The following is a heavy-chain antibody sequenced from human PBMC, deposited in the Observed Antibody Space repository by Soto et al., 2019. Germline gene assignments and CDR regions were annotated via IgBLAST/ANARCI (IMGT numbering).Heavy chain of an antibody. J-gene: IGHJ6*03. V-gene: IGHV1-18*01. CDR2: ISAYNVNT. Sequence: QDQLVQSGVEVKKPGASVKVSCKASGYSFTNYGITWVRQAPGQGFEWLGWISAYNVNTNYAQKFQGRVTLPTDASTSTAYLELRSLRSDGTAVYYCARDRGVAPPVAGNTHYYYYMDVWGKGTTVTVSS. CDR3: ARDRGVAPPVAGNTHYYYYMDV. D-gene: IGHD6-19*01. CDR1: GYSFTNYG.